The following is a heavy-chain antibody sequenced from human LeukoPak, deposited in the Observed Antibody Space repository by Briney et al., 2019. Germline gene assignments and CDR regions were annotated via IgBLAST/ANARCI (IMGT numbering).Heavy chain of an antibody. V-gene: IGHV3-74*01. D-gene: IGHD3-22*01. J-gene: IGHJ4*02. Sequence: QPGGSLRLSCAASGFTFSSYWMHWVRQAPGKGLVWVSRINSDGSSTSYADSVKGRFTISRDNAKNTLYLQMNSLRAEDTAVYYCARDKSSYYYDSSGYSPSDYWGQGTLVTVSS. CDR1: GFTFSSYW. CDR2: INSDGSST. CDR3: ARDKSSYYYDSSGYSPSDY.